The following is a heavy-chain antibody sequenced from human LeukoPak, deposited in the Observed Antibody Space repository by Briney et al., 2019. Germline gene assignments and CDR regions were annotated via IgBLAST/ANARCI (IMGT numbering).Heavy chain of an antibody. CDR2: IYPADSDV. Sequence: GESLKISCKGSGYKFTNYWIGWVRQMPGKGLEWMGIIYPADSDVRYSPSFQGQVTISADKSVSTAYLQWSSLKASDTATYYCARAGYSNRWDGVDYWGQGTLVTVSS. V-gene: IGHV5-51*01. CDR1: GYKFTNYW. CDR3: ARAGYSNRWDGVDY. D-gene: IGHD2/OR15-2a*01. J-gene: IGHJ4*02.